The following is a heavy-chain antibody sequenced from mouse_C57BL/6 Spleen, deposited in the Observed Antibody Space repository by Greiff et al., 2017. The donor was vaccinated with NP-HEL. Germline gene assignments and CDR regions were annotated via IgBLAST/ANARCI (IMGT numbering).Heavy chain of an antibody. D-gene: IGHD3-2*02. V-gene: IGHV3-6*01. CDR1: GYSITSGYY. CDR3: ARGEDSSGYWDWYAMDY. J-gene: IGHJ4*01. CDR2: ISYDGSN. Sequence: VQLQQSGPGLVKPSQSLSLTCSVTGYSITSGYYWNWIRQFPGNKLEWMGYISYDGSNNYNPSLKNRISLTRDTSKNQFFLKLNSVTTEDTATYYCARGEDSSGYWDWYAMDYWGQGTSVTVSS.